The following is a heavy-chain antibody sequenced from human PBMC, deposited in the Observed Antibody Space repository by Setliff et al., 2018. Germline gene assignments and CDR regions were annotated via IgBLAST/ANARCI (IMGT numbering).Heavy chain of an antibody. CDR2: VYYSGTA. J-gene: IGHJ4*02. V-gene: IGHV4-39*06. CDR1: DGSMTSGSYY. Sequence: PSETLSLTCSVSDGSMTSGSYYWGWIRQPPGKGLEWIGSVYYSGTAYYNPPLKSRLYMSVDTSKNQFTLTVISVTAADTAVYYCARLSCSSNSCPFDYWVQGTLVTVSS. CDR3: ARLSCSSNSCPFDY. D-gene: IGHD2-2*01.